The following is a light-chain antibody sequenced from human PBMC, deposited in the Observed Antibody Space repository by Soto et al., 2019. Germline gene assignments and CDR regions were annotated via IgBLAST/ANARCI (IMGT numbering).Light chain of an antibody. CDR2: EVS. Sequence: QSVLPQPSSVSGSPGQSITISCTGTSSDVGSYNLVSWYQQHPGKAPKLMIYEVSKRPSGVSNRLSGSKSGNTASLTISGLQAEDEADYYCCSYAGSSTVFGTGTKVTVL. CDR1: SSDVGSYNL. V-gene: IGLV2-23*02. J-gene: IGLJ1*01. CDR3: CSYAGSSTV.